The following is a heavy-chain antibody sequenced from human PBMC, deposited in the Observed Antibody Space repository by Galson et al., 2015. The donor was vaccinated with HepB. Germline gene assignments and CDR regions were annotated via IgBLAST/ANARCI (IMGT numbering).Heavy chain of an antibody. Sequence: SLRLSCAASGFTFSSYAMHWVRQAPGKGLEWVAVISYDGSNKYYADSVKGRFTISRDNSKNTLYLQMNSLRAEDTAVYYCARVPTGYPGAFEGVGALDVWGQGTMVTVSS. V-gene: IGHV3-30*04. CDR2: ISYDGSNK. CDR1: GFTFSSYA. D-gene: IGHD1-26*01. J-gene: IGHJ3*01. CDR3: ARVPTGYPGAFEGVGALDV.